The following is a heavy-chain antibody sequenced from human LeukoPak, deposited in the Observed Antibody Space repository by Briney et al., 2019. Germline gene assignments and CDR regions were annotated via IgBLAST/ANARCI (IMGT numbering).Heavy chain of an antibody. V-gene: IGHV4-59*08. CDR1: GGSISSYY. CDR3: ARGHYDSSGYSDFDY. J-gene: IGHJ4*02. CDR2: IYYSGST. Sequence: SETLSLTCTVSGGSISSYYWSWIRQPPGKGLEWIGYIYYSGSTNYNPSLKSRVTISVDTSKNQFSLKLSSVTAADTAVYYCARGHYDSSGYSDFDYWGQGTLVTVSS. D-gene: IGHD3-22*01.